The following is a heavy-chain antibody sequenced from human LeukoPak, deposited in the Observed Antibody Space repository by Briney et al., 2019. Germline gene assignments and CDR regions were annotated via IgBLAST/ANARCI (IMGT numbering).Heavy chain of an antibody. Sequence: GGSLRLSCAASGFTFSSYWMHWVRQAPGKGVEWVSCVRGDGGTTSYADSVRGRFTISRDNANNMLYLQLNILSAEDTALYYCARVKGPVDFNFDYWGQGTLVTVSS. D-gene: IGHD2-15*01. V-gene: IGHV3-74*01. CDR2: VRGDGGTT. CDR3: ARVKGPVDFNFDY. CDR1: GFTFSSYW. J-gene: IGHJ4*02.